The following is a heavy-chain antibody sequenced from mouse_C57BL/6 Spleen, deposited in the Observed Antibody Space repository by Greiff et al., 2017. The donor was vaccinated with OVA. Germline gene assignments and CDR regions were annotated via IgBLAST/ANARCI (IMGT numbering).Heavy chain of an antibody. J-gene: IGHJ2*01. D-gene: IGHD4-1*01. V-gene: IGHV1-78*01. CDR3: ARMTWDEYYFDS. CDR2: IYHRDGST. Sequence: VQVVESDAELVKPGASVKISCKVSGYTFTDPTIHWMKQRPEKGLEWIGYIYHRDGSTKYTEKFKGKATLTADKSSSTAYMQLNSLTSEDSAVYFCARMTWDEYYFDSWGQGTTLTVSS. CDR1: GYTFTDPT.